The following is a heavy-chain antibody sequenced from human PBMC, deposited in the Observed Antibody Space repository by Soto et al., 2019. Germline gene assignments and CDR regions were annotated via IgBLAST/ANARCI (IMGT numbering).Heavy chain of an antibody. CDR2: IGTAGDP. V-gene: IGHV3-13*05. J-gene: IGHJ3*02. CDR1: GFTFRNFD. Sequence: EVQLVESGGGLVQSGGSLRLSCAASGFTFRNFDMHWVRQDTGKGLEWVSAIGTAGDPYYSDSVKDRFTISRENAKNSLFLQMNSLRAGDTAVYYCARKIALGGGVVAFDIWGQGTMVIVS. CDR3: ARKIALGGGVVAFDI. D-gene: IGHD2-8*02.